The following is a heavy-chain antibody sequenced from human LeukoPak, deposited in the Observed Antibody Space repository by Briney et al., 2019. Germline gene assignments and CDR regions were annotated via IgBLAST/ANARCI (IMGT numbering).Heavy chain of an antibody. CDR2: INPSGGDT. D-gene: IGHD4-23*01. CDR3: ARLRWDITHYWYFDV. V-gene: IGHV3-23*01. CDR1: GFTFNNFP. Sequence: PGGSLRLSCAASGFTFNNFPMSWVRQAPGKGLEWVSAINPSGGDTYFPDSVRGRFTISRDNSKNTVYLQMDSLRVEDTAVYYCARLRWDITHYWYFDVWGRGALVTVSS. J-gene: IGHJ2*01.